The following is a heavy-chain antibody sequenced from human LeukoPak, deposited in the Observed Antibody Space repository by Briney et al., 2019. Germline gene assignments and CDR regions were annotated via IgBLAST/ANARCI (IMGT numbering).Heavy chain of an antibody. J-gene: IGHJ4*02. CDR2: IKGDGSKI. CDR3: ARALDSLYSSGWPSAGY. V-gene: IGHV3-7*01. D-gene: IGHD6-19*01. CDR1: GFTFSRYW. Sequence: GGSLRLSCAASGFTFSRYWMTWVRQAPGKGLEWVANIKGDGSKINYADSVRGRFTISRDNAKSSLYLQMNRLRAEDTAVYYCARALDSLYSSGWPSAGYWGQGTLVTVSS.